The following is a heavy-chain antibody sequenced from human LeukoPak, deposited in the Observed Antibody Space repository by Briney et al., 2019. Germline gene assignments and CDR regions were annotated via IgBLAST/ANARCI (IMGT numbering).Heavy chain of an antibody. CDR1: GLTFSSYS. CDR3: ARVGDSDAFDI. V-gene: IGHV3-64*01. J-gene: IGHJ3*02. Sequence: PGGSLRLSCAASGLTFSSYSMHWVRQAPGKGLEYVSAISRNGGNTYYANSVKGRFTISRDNSKNTLYLQMGSLRGEDMAVYYCARVGDSDAFDIWGQGTMVTVAS. CDR2: ISRNGGNT.